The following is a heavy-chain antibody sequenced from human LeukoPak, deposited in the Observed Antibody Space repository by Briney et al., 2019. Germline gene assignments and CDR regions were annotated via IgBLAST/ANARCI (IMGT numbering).Heavy chain of an antibody. D-gene: IGHD6-13*01. CDR2: ISDSGGST. CDR1: GFSLSRCA. V-gene: IGHV3-23*01. Sequence: GASLRLSCAVSGFSLSRCAMSWVRKALGKGLEWVSAISDSGGSTYYADSVKGRFTISRDNSRNTLYLQMNTLRAEDTAVYYCAKCRGSSWSDYFDYWGQGTLVTVSS. CDR3: AKCRGSSWSDYFDY. J-gene: IGHJ4*02.